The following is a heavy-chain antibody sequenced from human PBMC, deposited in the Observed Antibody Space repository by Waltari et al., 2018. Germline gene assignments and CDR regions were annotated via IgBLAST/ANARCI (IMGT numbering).Heavy chain of an antibody. J-gene: IGHJ4*02. CDR3: TTFRYSGYDLFDY. CDR1: GFTFGDYA. CDR2: IRSKAYGGTT. V-gene: IGHV3-49*04. Sequence: EVQLVESGGGLVQPGRSLRLSCTASGFTFGDYAMSWVRQAPGKGLEWVGFIRSKAYGGTTEYAASVKGRFTISRDDSKSIAYLQMNSLKTEDTAVYYCTTFRYSGYDLFDYWGQGTLVTVSS. D-gene: IGHD5-12*01.